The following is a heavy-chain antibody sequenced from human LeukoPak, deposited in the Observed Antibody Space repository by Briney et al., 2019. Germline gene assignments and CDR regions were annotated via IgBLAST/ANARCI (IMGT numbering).Heavy chain of an antibody. Sequence: GASVKVSCKASGYTFNSYGISWVRQAPGQGLEWMGCINPYTGDTNYAQKVQGRVTMTTDTATTTAYLEVRSLRSDDTAVYYCAKDLVRRNSGHYPIFDSWGRGTLVTVSS. J-gene: IGHJ4*02. D-gene: IGHD3-10*01. CDR1: GYTFNSYG. CDR3: AKDLVRRNSGHYPIFDS. V-gene: IGHV1-18*01. CDR2: INPYTGDT.